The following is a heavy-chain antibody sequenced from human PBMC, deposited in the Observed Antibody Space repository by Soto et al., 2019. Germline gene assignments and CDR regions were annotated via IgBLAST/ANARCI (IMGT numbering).Heavy chain of an antibody. CDR1: GGSISSSSYY. V-gene: IGHV4-39*01. J-gene: IGHJ5*02. Sequence: SETVSLTCTVSGGSISSSSYYWGWIRQPPGKGLEWIGSIYYSGSTYYNPSLKSRVTISVDTSKNQFSLKLSSVTASDTAVYYCARLGAYYQSLDPWGQGTGVA. CDR3: ARLGAYYQSLDP. D-gene: IGHD2-21*01. CDR2: IYYSGST.